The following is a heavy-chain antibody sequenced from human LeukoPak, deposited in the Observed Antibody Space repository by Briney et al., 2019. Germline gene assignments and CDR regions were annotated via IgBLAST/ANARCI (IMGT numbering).Heavy chain of an antibody. CDR3: ARVYSYGRYYFDY. D-gene: IGHD5-18*01. J-gene: IGHJ4*02. CDR1: GYTFTGYY. V-gene: IGHV1-2*06. CDR2: INPNSGGT. Sequence: ASVKVSCKASGYTFTGYYMHWVRQAPGQGLEWMGRINPNSGGTNYAQKFQGRVTMTRDTSISTAYMELSRLRSDDTAVYYYARVYSYGRYYFDYWGQGTLVTVSS.